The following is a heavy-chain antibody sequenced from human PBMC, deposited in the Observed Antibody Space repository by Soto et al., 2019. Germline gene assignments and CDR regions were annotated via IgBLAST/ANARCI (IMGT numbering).Heavy chain of an antibody. Sequence: QVQLVQSGAEVKRPGSSVKVSCKASGDTFTFYSINWVRQAPGLGLEWMGRINPILSMSNYAQRFQCRVTMTADKATSTAYMERSSLRSEDTAIYYCASSYGSGYRAFDYWGQGALVTVSS. V-gene: IGHV1-69*02. CDR3: ASSYGSGYRAFDY. J-gene: IGHJ4*02. D-gene: IGHD3-10*01. CDR1: GDTFTFYS. CDR2: INPILSMS.